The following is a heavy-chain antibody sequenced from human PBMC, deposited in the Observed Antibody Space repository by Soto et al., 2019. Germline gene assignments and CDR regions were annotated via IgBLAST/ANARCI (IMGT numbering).Heavy chain of an antibody. D-gene: IGHD2-21*01. Sequence: ASVKVSCKASGYIFTGNYMHWVRQAPGQGLEWMGWINPNSGGTNYAQKFQGRVTMTRDTSISTADMELSRLRSDDTAVYFCAIDVGGSHIVVVSTWPDGMDVWGQGTTVTVSS. CDR3: AIDVGGSHIVVVSTWPDGMDV. J-gene: IGHJ6*02. V-gene: IGHV1-2*02. CDR2: INPNSGGT. CDR1: GYIFTGNY.